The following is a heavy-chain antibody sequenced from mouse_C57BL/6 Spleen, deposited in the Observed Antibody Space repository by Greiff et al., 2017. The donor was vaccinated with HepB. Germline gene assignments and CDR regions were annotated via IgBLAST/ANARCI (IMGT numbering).Heavy chain of an antibody. CDR3: ARHGPDY. J-gene: IGHJ2*01. V-gene: IGHV1-50*01. CDR1: GYTFTSYW. Sequence: QVQLQQPGAELVKPGASVKLSCKASGYTFTSYWMQWVKQRPGQGLEWIGEIDPSDSYTNYNQKFKGKATLTVDTSSSTAYMQLSSLTSEDSAVYYCARHGPDYWGQGTTLTVSS. D-gene: IGHD1-1*02. CDR2: IDPSDSYT.